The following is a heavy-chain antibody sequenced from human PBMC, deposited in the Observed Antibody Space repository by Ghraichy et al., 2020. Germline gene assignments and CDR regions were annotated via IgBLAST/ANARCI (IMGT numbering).Heavy chain of an antibody. CDR1: GFTFGNYA. Sequence: GGSLRLSCAASGFTFGNYAMNWVRQAPGKGLEWVSAITSGGSSTYYADSVKGRFTISRDNSKNMLYLQMNSLRAEDTAIYYCAKKTMTAPGFDYWGQGTLVTVSS. CDR2: ITSGGSST. V-gene: IGHV3-23*01. D-gene: IGHD2-21*02. CDR3: AKKTMTAPGFDY. J-gene: IGHJ4*02.